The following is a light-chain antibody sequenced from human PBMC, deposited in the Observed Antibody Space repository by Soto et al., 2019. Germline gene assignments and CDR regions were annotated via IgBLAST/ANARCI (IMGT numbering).Light chain of an antibody. CDR2: GAA. V-gene: IGKV3-15*01. CDR3: QQYNVYSWT. J-gene: IGKJ1*01. Sequence: TVLTQSPATLSVSTGERATLSCRASQSVFSSLAWYQHKPGQAPRLLIYGAATRATGIPARFSGSGSGTEFTLTISSLQPDDFATYYCQQYNVYSWTFGQGTKV. CDR1: QSVFSS.